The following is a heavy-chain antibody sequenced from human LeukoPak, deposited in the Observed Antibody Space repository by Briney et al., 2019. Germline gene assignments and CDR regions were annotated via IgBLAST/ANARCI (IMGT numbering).Heavy chain of an antibody. CDR1: GVSISSYY. Sequence: KTSETLSLTCTVSGVSISSYYWSWIRQPPGKGLEWIGYIYYSGSTNYNPSLKSRVTISVDTSKNQFSLKLSSVTAADTAVYYCARGRDLNGRPRVGAPSGYYFDYWGQGTLVTVSS. D-gene: IGHD1-26*01. CDR3: ARGRDLNGRPRVGAPSGYYFDY. J-gene: IGHJ4*02. V-gene: IGHV4-59*01. CDR2: IYYSGST.